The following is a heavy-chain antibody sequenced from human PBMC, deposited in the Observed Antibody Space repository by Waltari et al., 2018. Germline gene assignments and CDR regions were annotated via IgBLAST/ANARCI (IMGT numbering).Heavy chain of an antibody. CDR1: GGTFSSYA. D-gene: IGHD6-6*01. V-gene: IGHV1-69*12. Sequence: QVQLVQSGAEVKKPGSSVRVSCKASGGTFSSYAISGVGRAPGQGLEWMGGIIPIFGTANYAQKFQGRVTITADESTSTAYMELSSLRSEDTAVYYCARGLYSSFFGTLGFDYWGQGTLVTVSS. CDR2: IIPIFGTA. CDR3: ARGLYSSFFGTLGFDY. J-gene: IGHJ4*02.